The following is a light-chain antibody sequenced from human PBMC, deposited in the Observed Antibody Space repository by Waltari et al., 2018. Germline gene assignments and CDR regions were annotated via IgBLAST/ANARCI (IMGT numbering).Light chain of an antibody. CDR3: SSYAPSSTV. J-gene: IGLJ2*01. V-gene: IGLV2-14*03. Sequence: QSALTQPASVSGSPGQSITISCTGPSSDIGGYNYVSWYQQHPGKAPKLMIYDVSKRPSGVSDRFSGSKSGNTAFLTISGLQAEDEADYYCSSYAPSSTVFGGGTKLTVL. CDR1: SSDIGGYNY. CDR2: DVS.